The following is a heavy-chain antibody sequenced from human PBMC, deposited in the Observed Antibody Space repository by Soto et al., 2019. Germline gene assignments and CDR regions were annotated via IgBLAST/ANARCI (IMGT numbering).Heavy chain of an antibody. CDR3: ARHKKPNYSPGTYGLGSYSRGREIDC. D-gene: IGHD3-10*01. CDR1: GYNFTSYW. V-gene: IGHV5-10-1*01. Sequence: LKISCKGSGYNFTSYWISWVRQMPGKGLEWMGRIDPGDSYTNYSPSFQGHVTISADKSISTACLQWSSLKASDTALYYCARHKKPNYSPGTYGLGSYSRGREIDCLVQRTLVTVSS. J-gene: IGHJ4*02. CDR2: IDPGDSYT.